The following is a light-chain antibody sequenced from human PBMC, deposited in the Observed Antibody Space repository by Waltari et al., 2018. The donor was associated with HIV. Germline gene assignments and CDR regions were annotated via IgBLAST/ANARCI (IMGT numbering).Light chain of an antibody. Sequence: EIVLTQSPATLSLSPGERATLSCGASQSVRSLIAWYQQKPGQAPRLLIYDASNRATGIPSRVSGSGSETDFTLTIRSLEPEDFAGYYCQQRSNGPLTFGGGTEVEIK. J-gene: IGKJ4*01. V-gene: IGKV3-11*01. CDR1: QSVRSL. CDR2: DAS. CDR3: QQRSNGPLT.